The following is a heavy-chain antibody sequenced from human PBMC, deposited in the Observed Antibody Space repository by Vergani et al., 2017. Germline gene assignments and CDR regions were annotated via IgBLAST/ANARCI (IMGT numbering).Heavy chain of an antibody. CDR3: AGGGAYYYDSSGYWSN. CDR1: GYTFTSYY. D-gene: IGHD3-22*01. Sequence: QVQLVQSGAEVKKPGASVKVSCKASGYTFTSYYMHWVRQAPGQGLEWMGIINPSGGSTSYAQKFQGRVTMTRDTSTSTVYMELSSLRSEDTAVYYCAGGGAYYYDSSGYWSNWGQGTLVTVSS. V-gene: IGHV1-46*01. CDR2: INPSGGST. J-gene: IGHJ4*02.